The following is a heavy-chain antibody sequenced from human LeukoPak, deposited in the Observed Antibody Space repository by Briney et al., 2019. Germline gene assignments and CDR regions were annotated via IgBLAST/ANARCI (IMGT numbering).Heavy chain of an antibody. J-gene: IGHJ5*02. CDR1: GFTFSSYE. Sequence: PGGSLRLSCAASGFTFSSYEMNWVRQAPGKGLEWVSYISSSGSTIYYADSVKGRFTISRDNAKNSLYLQMNSLRAEDTAVYYCARDEGWYSNWFDPWGQGTLVTVSS. D-gene: IGHD6-19*01. CDR2: ISSSGSTI. V-gene: IGHV3-48*03. CDR3: ARDEGWYSNWFDP.